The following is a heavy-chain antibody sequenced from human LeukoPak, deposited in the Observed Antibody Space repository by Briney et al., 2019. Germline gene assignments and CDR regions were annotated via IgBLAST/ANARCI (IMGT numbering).Heavy chain of an antibody. CDR3: ARGRTTWIQLWPTSGDFDY. J-gene: IGHJ4*02. CDR1: GGSFSGYY. Sequence: SETLSLTCAVYGGSFSGYYWSWIRQPPGKGLEWIGEINHSGSTNYNPSLKSRVTISVDTSKNQFSLKLSTVTAADTAVYYCARGRTTWIQLWPTSGDFDYRGQGTLVTVSS. CDR2: INHSGST. D-gene: IGHD5-18*01. V-gene: IGHV4-34*01.